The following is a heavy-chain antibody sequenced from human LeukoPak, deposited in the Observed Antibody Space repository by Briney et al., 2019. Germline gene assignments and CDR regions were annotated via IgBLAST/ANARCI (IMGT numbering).Heavy chain of an antibody. J-gene: IGHJ6*03. Sequence: ASVKVSCKTSGYTFNAYYMHWVRQAPGQGLEWMGWINPNSGGSNYAQKFQGRVTMTSDTSINTAYMELSRLRSDDTAVYYCARFYSGYGNYYYYMDVWGKGTTVTVSS. V-gene: IGHV1-2*02. CDR3: ARFYSGYGNYYYYMDV. D-gene: IGHD5-12*01. CDR2: INPNSGGS. CDR1: GYTFNAYY.